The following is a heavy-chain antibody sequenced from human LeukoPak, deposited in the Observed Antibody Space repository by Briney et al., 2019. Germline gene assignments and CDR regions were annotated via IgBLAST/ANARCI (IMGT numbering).Heavy chain of an antibody. CDR2: IDPSSGNT. CDR3: ARSNGWYLDY. V-gene: IGHV1-46*01. J-gene: IGHJ4*02. Sequence: ASVKVSCKASGYALTNYYMSWVRQAPGQGPEWMGAIDPSSGNTQFAPKFEGRVTVTTDTSTSTVYMEMSSLGVEDTAVYYCARSNGWYLDYWGQGTLVTVSS. CDR1: GYALTNYY. D-gene: IGHD6-19*01.